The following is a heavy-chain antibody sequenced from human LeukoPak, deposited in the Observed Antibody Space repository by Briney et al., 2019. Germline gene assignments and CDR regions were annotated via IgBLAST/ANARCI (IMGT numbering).Heavy chain of an antibody. CDR3: ARLKFYDSTGYSPGHYMDV. J-gene: IGHJ6*03. D-gene: IGHD3-22*01. CDR1: GGPIYSYY. Sequence: SETLSLTCTVSGGPIYSYYWSWIRQTAGKGLEWIGRLYPGVSTNYNPSLKSRVTMSVDTSKNQFALKLSAVTAAETAVYYCARLKFYDSTGYSPGHYMDVWGKGTTVTVSS. CDR2: LYPGVST. V-gene: IGHV4-4*07.